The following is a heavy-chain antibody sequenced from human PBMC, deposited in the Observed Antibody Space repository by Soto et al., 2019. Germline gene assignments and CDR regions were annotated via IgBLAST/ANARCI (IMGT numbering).Heavy chain of an antibody. Sequence: SETLSLTCTVSGGSITTTNYYWSWVRQPPGKGLEWIANVYYTGDTYYSPSLRSRVTISVDTSKSQFSLILTSVTAADTAMYFCASLQVPGNFDYWGHGTLVTVSS. CDR2: VYYTGDT. CDR1: GGSITTTNYY. V-gene: IGHV4-39*01. D-gene: IGHD6-13*01. J-gene: IGHJ4*01. CDR3: ASLQVPGNFDY.